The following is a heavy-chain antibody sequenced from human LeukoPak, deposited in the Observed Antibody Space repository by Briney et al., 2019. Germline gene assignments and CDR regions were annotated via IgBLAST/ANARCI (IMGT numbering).Heavy chain of an antibody. CDR1: GFTFNNYG. Sequence: GRSLRLSCAASGFTFNNYGMHWVRLAPGKGLEWVGVIWFDGSNTRYADSVKDRFTIARDDSKNTVYLQMNSLRVEDTAVYYCGRGNFPHCSGDCFDSWGQGTLVTVSS. D-gene: IGHD2-21*02. V-gene: IGHV3-33*01. J-gene: IGHJ4*02. CDR2: IWFDGSNT. CDR3: GRGNFPHCSGDCFDS.